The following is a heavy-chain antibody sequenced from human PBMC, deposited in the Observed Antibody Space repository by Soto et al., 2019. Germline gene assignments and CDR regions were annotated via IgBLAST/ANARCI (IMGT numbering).Heavy chain of an antibody. V-gene: IGHV1-3*01. CDR2: TNAGNGNT. Sequence: ASVKVSCKASGYTFTSYARHWVRQAPGQRLEWMGWTNAGNGNTKYSQKFQGRVTITRDTSASTAYMELSSLRSEDTAVYYCARTYYGDFDYWGQGTLVTVSS. CDR1: GYTFTSYA. J-gene: IGHJ4*02. CDR3: ARTYYGDFDY. D-gene: IGHD4-17*01.